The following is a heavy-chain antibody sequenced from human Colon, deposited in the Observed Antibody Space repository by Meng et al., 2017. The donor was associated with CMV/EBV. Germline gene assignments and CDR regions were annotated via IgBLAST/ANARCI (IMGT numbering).Heavy chain of an antibody. CDR3: ARNYCSSVDCNLGDGLNM. CDR2: ISVYHGDT. J-gene: IGHJ3*02. V-gene: IGHV1-18*01. CDR1: GYRFTSYG. D-gene: IGHD3-22*01. Sequence: ASVKVSCKAFGYRFTSYGIDWVRQAPGQGLERMGWISVYHGDTAYAHKFQDRVTMTTDTSTGTAYMELRRLTSDDTADYYCARNYCSSVDCNLGDGLNMWGQGTRVTVSS.